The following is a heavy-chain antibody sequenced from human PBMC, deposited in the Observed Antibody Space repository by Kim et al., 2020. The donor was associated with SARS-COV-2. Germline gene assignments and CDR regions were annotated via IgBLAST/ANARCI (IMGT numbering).Heavy chain of an antibody. J-gene: IGHJ4*02. V-gene: IGHV3-30*18. CDR3: AQSFSGSYFGYDY. Sequence: GGSLRLSCAASGFTFNTYGMHWVRQAPGKGLEWVAVISFDGSHKYYADSLKGRSTTSRDNSKNTLYLQMNSLRIEDTAVYYVAQSFSGSYFGYDYWGQGTLVTVSS. CDR1: GFTFNTYG. CDR2: ISFDGSHK. D-gene: IGHD1-26*01.